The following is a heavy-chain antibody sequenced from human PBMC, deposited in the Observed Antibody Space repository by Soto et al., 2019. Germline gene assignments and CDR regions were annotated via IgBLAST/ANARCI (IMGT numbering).Heavy chain of an antibody. V-gene: IGHV4-59*08. D-gene: IGHD2-21*01. CDR2: IYYSGST. J-gene: IGHJ5*02. Sequence: SETLSLTCTVSGGSISSYYWNWIRQPPGKGLEWIGYIYYSGSTNYNPSLKSRVTISIDTSKNQFSLKLSSVTAADTAVYYCASHIWARGFDPWGQGTLVTVSS. CDR3: ASHIWARGFDP. CDR1: GGSISSYY.